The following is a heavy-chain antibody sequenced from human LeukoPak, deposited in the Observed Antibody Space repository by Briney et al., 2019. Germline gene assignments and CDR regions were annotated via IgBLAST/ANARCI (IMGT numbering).Heavy chain of an antibody. D-gene: IGHD3-10*01. CDR2: IYSGGST. V-gene: IGHV3-66*01. CDR1: GFTLSSNY. Sequence: PGGSLRLSCAASGFTLSSNYMSWVRQAPGKGLEWVSVIYSGGSTYYADPVKGRFTISRDNSKNTLFLQMNSLRAEDTAVYYCARGGSRYFHNWGQGTLVTVST. J-gene: IGHJ4*02. CDR3: ARGGSRYFHN.